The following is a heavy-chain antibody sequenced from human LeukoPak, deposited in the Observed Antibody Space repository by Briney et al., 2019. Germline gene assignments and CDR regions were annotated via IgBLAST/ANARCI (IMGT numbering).Heavy chain of an antibody. D-gene: IGHD3-22*01. J-gene: IGHJ5*02. CDR1: GYTFTDYY. Sequence: GASVHVSCKASGYTFTDYYMHWVRQAPGQGREWMGWINPNSGGTNYAQKFQGRVTMTRDTSISTAYMELSRLRSDDTAVYYCARRIGSSGSDFSFEPWGQGTLVTVSS. CDR3: ARRIGSSGSDFSFEP. CDR2: INPNSGGT. V-gene: IGHV1-2*02.